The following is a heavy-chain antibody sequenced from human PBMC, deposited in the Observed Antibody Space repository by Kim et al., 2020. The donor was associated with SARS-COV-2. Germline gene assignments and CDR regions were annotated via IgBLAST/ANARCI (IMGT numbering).Heavy chain of an antibody. D-gene: IGHD1-26*01. CDR3: ARERGYGSYYWHDAFDI. J-gene: IGHJ3*02. CDR2: ISAYNGNT. CDR1: GYTFTSYG. V-gene: IGHV1-18*01. Sequence: ASVKVSCKASGYTFTSYGISWVRQAPGQGLEWMGWISAYNGNTNYAQKLQGRVTMTTDTSTSTAYMELRSLRSDDTAVYYCARERGYGSYYWHDAFDIWGQGTMVTVSS.